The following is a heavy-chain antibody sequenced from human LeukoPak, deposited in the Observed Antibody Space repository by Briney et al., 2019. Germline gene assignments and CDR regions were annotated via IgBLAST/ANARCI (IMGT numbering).Heavy chain of an antibody. Sequence: SGTLSLTCTVSGGSISSYYWSWIRQPPGKGLEWIGYIYYSGSTNYNPSLKSRVTISVDTSKNQFSLKLSSVTAADTAVYYCARALWFGELGDWGQGALVTVSS. D-gene: IGHD3-10*01. J-gene: IGHJ4*02. CDR3: ARALWFGELGD. V-gene: IGHV4-59*01. CDR2: IYYSGST. CDR1: GGSISSYY.